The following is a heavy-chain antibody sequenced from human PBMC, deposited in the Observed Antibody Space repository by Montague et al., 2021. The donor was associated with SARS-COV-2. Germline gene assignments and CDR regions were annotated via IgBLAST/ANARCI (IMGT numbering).Heavy chain of an antibody. Sequence: SETLSLTYTVSGGSISSSSYYWGWIRQPPGKGLEWIGSIYYSGSTYYNPSLKSRVTISVDMSKNQFSLKLSSVTAADTAVYYCARQGRKWLVRIDWFDPWGQGTLVTVSS. J-gene: IGHJ5*02. CDR2: IYYSGST. D-gene: IGHD6-19*01. V-gene: IGHV4-39*01. CDR3: ARQGRKWLVRIDWFDP. CDR1: GGSISSSSYY.